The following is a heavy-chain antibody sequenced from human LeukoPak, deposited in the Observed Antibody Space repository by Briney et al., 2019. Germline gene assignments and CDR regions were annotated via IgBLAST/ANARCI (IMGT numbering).Heavy chain of an antibody. CDR2: IYYSGNT. CDR1: GGSISSYY. Sequence: SETLSLTYTVSGGSISSYYWSWIRQPPGKGLEWIGYIYYSGNTNYNPSLKSRVTISVDTSKNQFSLKLSSVTVADTAVYYCARGSRRYYFDYWGQGTLVTVSS. J-gene: IGHJ4*02. CDR3: ARGSRRYYFDY. V-gene: IGHV4-59*01.